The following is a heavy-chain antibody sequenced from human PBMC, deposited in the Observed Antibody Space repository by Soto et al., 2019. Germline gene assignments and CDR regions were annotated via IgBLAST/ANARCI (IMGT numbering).Heavy chain of an antibody. CDR2: IYYSGST. V-gene: IGHV4-39*01. D-gene: IGHD6-19*01. Sequence: PSETLSLTCTVSGGSISSSSYYWGWIRQPPGKGLEWIGSIYYSGSTYYNPSLKSRVTISVDTSKNQFSLQLSSVTAADTTVYYCARGWYFRPVLYYFDFWGQGTLVTVSS. J-gene: IGHJ4*02. CDR1: GGSISSSSYY. CDR3: ARGWYFRPVLYYFDF.